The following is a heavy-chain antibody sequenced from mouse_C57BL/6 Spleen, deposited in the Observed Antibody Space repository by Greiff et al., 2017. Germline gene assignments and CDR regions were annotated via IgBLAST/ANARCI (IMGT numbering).Heavy chain of an antibody. CDR2: IHPNGGST. J-gene: IGHJ1*03. V-gene: IGHV1-64*01. CDR1: GYTFTSYW. Sequence: VQLQQSGAELVKPWASVKLSCKASGYTFTSYWMHWVKQRPGQGLEWIGMIHPNGGSTNYNEKFKSKATLTVDKYSRTAYMQLSSLTSEDSAVYYCARTVPWYFDVWGTGTTVTVSS. D-gene: IGHD1-1*01. CDR3: ARTVPWYFDV.